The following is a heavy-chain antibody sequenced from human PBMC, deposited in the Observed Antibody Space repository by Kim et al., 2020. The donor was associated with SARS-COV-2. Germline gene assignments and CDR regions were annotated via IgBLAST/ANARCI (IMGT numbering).Heavy chain of an antibody. Sequence: SETPSLTCTVSGGSISSYYWSWIRQPPGKGLEWIGYIYYSGSTNYNPSLKSRVTISVDTSKNQFSLKLSSVTAADTAVSYCARLGVPPFNWFDPWGQGTLVTVSS. CDR3: ARLGVPPFNWFDP. V-gene: IGHV4-59*08. CDR1: GGSISSYY. D-gene: IGHD2-8*01. CDR2: IYYSGST. J-gene: IGHJ5*02.